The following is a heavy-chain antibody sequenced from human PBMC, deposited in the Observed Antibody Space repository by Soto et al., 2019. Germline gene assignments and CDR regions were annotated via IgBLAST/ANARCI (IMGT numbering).Heavy chain of an antibody. CDR3: AKDLENSSGWSGADY. CDR2: ISYDGSNK. V-gene: IGHV3-30*18. Sequence: GGSLRLSCAASGFTFSSYGMHWVRQAPGKGLEWVAVISYDGSNKYYADSVKGRFTISRDNSKNTLYLQMNSLRAEDTAVYYCAKDLENSSGWSGADYWGQGTLVTVSS. J-gene: IGHJ4*02. CDR1: GFTFSSYG. D-gene: IGHD6-19*01.